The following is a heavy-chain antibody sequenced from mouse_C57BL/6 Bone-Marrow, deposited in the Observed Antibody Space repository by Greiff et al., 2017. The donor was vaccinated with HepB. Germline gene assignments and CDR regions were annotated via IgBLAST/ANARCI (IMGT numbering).Heavy chain of an antibody. J-gene: IGHJ2*01. CDR1: GYTFTDYY. D-gene: IGHD2-5*01. CDR2: IYPGSGNT. CDR3: AQGNYSNYEGEN. V-gene: IGHV1-76*01. Sequence: VQLQQSGAELVRPGASVKLSCKASGYTFTDYYINWVKQRPGQGLEWIARIYPGSGNTYYNEKFKGKATLTAEKSSSTAYMQLSSLTSEDSAVYFCAQGNYSNYEGENWGQGTTLTVSS.